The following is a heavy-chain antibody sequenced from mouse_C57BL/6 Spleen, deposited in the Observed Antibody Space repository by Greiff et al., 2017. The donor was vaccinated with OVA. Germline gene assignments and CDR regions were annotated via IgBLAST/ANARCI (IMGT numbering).Heavy chain of an antibody. J-gene: IGHJ2*01. Sequence: QVQLKESGAELVKPGASVKLSCKASGYTFTEYTIHWVKQRSGQGLEWIGWFYPGSGSIKYNEKFKDKATLTADKYSSTVYMELSRLTSEDSAVYFCARHEAVTPYFDYWGQGTTLTVSS. CDR1: GYTFTEYT. V-gene: IGHV1-62-2*01. CDR3: ARHEAVTPYFDY. CDR2: FYPGSGSI. D-gene: IGHD2-2*01.